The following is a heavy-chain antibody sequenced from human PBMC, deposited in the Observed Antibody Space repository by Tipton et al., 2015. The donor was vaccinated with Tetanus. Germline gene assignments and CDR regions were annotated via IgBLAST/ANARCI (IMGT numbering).Heavy chain of an antibody. Sequence: QLVQSGAEVKKPGASVKVSCKASGYTFTGYYIYWVRQAPGQGLEWMGWIDPNSGGTNYAQKFQGRVTMTRDTSISTTYMELSSLGSDFSAVYYCAGDGGDYIWYGMAGWGPGTTVTLS. V-gene: IGHV1-2*02. CDR1: GYTFTGYY. CDR3: AGDGGDYIWYGMAG. D-gene: IGHD2-21*01. J-gene: IGHJ6*02. CDR2: IDPNSGGT.